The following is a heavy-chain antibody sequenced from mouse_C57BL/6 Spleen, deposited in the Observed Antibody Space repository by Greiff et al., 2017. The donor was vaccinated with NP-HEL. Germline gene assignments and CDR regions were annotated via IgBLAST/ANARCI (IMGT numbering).Heavy chain of an antibody. V-gene: IGHV1-62-3*01. Sequence: QVHVKQPGAELVKPGASVKLSCKASGYTFTSYWMHWVKQRPGRGLEWIGRIDPNSGGTKYNEKFKSKATLTVDTSSSTAYMQLSSLTSEDSAVYYCAVPTVVATDAYWGQGTLVTVSA. CDR1: GYTFTSYW. CDR2: IDPNSGGT. CDR3: AVPTVVATDAY. D-gene: IGHD1-1*01. J-gene: IGHJ3*01.